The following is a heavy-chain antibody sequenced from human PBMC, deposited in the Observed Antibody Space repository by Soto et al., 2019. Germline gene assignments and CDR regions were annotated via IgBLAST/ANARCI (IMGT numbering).Heavy chain of an antibody. D-gene: IGHD5-12*01. Sequence: GSLRLSCAASRFTFSSYAIIWVLQTPWKGLEWVSAISGSGGSTYYADSVKGRFTISRDNTKSTLYLQMNSLRAEDTAVYYCAKDRGYGSYEGLDYWGQGTLVTVSS. CDR2: ISGSGGST. J-gene: IGHJ4*02. CDR1: RFTFSSYA. V-gene: IGHV3-23*01. CDR3: AKDRGYGSYEGLDY.